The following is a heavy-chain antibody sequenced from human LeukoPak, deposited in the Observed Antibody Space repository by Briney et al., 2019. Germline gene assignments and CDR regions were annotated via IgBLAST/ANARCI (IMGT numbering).Heavy chain of an antibody. J-gene: IGHJ5*02. V-gene: IGHV3-21*01. CDR2: ISSSSSYI. CDR3: ARDSGVYYGSGSYTANWFDP. Sequence: GGSLRLSCAASGFTFDDYGMSWVRQAPGKGLEWVSSISSSSSYIYYADSVKGRFTISRDNAKKSLYMQMNSLRAEDTAVYYCARDSGVYYGSGSYTANWFDPWGQETLVTVSS. CDR1: GFTFDDYG. D-gene: IGHD3-10*01.